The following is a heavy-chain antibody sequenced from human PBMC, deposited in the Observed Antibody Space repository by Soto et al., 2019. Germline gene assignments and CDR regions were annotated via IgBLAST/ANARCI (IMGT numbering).Heavy chain of an antibody. Sequence: QVQLVQSGAEVKKPGSSVKVSCKASGGTFSSYTISWVRQAPGQGREWMGRIIPILGIANYAQKLQGRVPLTADKSTSTAYMELSSLRSEDTAVYYCARDLTYYYGSWSPYYYRMDLWGQGTTVTVSS. V-gene: IGHV1-69*08. CDR3: ARDLTYYYGSWSPYYYRMDL. J-gene: IGHJ6*02. D-gene: IGHD3-10*01. CDR2: IIPILGIA. CDR1: GGTFSSYT.